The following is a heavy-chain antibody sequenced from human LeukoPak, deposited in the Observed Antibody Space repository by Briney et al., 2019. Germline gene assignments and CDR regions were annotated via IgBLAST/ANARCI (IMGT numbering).Heavy chain of an antibody. J-gene: IGHJ3*01. CDR3: ARNWQLGYYYDTGL. CDR1: GFTFSSYA. D-gene: IGHD3-22*01. Sequence: GGSLRLSCAASGFTFSSYALHWVRQARGKGLEWMAIISNDGRNEYYADSVKGRFTISRDSSKNMLYLQMNSLRADDAAIYYCARNWQLGYYYDTGLWGQGTMVTVSS. CDR2: ISNDGRNE. V-gene: IGHV3-30*01.